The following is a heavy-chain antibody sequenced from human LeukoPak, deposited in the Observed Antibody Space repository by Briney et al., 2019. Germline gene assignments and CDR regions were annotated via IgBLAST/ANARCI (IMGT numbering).Heavy chain of an antibody. Sequence: GGSLRLSCAASGFTFSGFWMSWVRQAPTKGLERVANIKYDGSDERYVDSVKGRFTVSGDNANNALYLQMNSPRAEDTAVYYCVRGGGSFDSWGQGTLVTVSS. J-gene: IGHJ4*02. CDR2: IKYDGSDE. CDR3: VRGGGSFDS. V-gene: IGHV3-7*04. D-gene: IGHD3-16*01. CDR1: GFTFSGFW.